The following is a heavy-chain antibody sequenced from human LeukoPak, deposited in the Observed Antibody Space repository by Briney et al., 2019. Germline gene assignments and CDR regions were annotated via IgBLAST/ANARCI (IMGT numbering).Heavy chain of an antibody. CDR1: EFSVGSNY. CDR3: AKVSLLGFDP. J-gene: IGHJ5*02. V-gene: IGHV3-53*01. CDR2: IYSGGST. Sequence: PGGSLRLSCAASEFSVGSNYMTWVRQAPGKGLEWVSLIYSGGSTYYADSVKGRFTISRDNSKNTLYLQMNSLRAEDTAVYYCAKVSLLGFDPWGQGTLVTVSS.